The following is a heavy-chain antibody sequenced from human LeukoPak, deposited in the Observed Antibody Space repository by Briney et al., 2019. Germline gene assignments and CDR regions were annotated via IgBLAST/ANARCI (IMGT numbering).Heavy chain of an antibody. J-gene: IGHJ4*02. CDR2: IIPIFGTA. CDR3: ARSTIFGVVILDY. CDR1: GGTFSSYA. Sequence: SVKVSCKASGGTFSSYAISWVRQAPGQGLEWMGGIIPIFGTANYAQKFQGRVTITADESTSTAYMELSSLRSEDTAVYYCARSTIFGVVILDYWGQGTLVTISS. D-gene: IGHD3-3*01. V-gene: IGHV1-69*13.